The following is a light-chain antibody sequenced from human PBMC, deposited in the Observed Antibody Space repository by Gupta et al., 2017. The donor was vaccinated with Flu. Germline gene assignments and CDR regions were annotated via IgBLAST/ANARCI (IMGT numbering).Light chain of an antibody. CDR2: WAS. Sequence: DIVMTQSPDSLAVPLGERATINCHSSQSILYRSNNLNYLAWYQQKPGQPPRLLVYWASNRECGVPDRFSGSGDGKDFTLTSRRRQDEDGAVYYGQQDYSYVSFGQGTKVEIK. J-gene: IGKJ2*01. CDR1: QSILYRSNNLNY. V-gene: IGKV4-1*01. CDR3: QQDYSYVS.